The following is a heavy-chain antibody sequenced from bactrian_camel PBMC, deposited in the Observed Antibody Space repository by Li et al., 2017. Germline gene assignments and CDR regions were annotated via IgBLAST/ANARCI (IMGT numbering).Heavy chain of an antibody. Sequence: DVQLVESGGGSVRAGGSLRLSCVAPRSIHDIHSGYCMGWFRQAPGKEREGVAAISSGGLATTYDASMKGRFTISQDNAKTTLYLQMDSLKPDDTAMYYCAASPGLGCPGPGLPSLPSLYRYWGQGTQVTVS. CDR3: AASPGLGCPGPGLPSLPSLYRY. J-gene: IGHJ4*01. CDR2: ISSGGLAT. V-gene: IGHV3S40*01. D-gene: IGHD5*01. CDR1: RSIHDIHSGYC.